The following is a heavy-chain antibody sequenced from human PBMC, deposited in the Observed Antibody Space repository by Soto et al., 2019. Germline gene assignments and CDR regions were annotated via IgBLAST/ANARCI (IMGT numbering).Heavy chain of an antibody. CDR2: FIPIFGTA. Sequence: QVQLVQSGAEVKKPGSSVKVSCKASGGTFSSYAISWVRQAPGQGLEWMGGFIPIFGTANYAQKFQGRVTITADESTSTAYMELSSLRSEDTAVYYCARANVDTARHRWVTAFDYWGQGTLVTVSS. V-gene: IGHV1-69*12. D-gene: IGHD5-18*01. CDR1: GGTFSSYA. CDR3: ARANVDTARHRWVTAFDY. J-gene: IGHJ4*02.